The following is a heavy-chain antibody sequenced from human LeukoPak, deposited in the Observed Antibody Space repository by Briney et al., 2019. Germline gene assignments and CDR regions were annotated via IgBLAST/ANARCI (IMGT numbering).Heavy chain of an antibody. D-gene: IGHD3-22*01. V-gene: IGHV5-51*01. CDR2: IYPDGSGP. Sequence: GESLKISCKGSGYSFASYSIGWVRQMPGKGLGWLGIIYPDGSGPRYSPSFQGQVTISAVKSISTAYLQWSSLKASDTAMYYCARHMIGSVIPIDDWGQGTLVTVSS. CDR3: ARHMIGSVIPIDD. J-gene: IGHJ4*02. CDR1: GYSFASYS.